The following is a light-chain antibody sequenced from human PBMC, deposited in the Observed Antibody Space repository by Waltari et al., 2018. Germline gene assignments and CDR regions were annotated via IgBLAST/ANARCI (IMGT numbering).Light chain of an antibody. J-gene: IGKJ2*01. CDR1: QGSSNS. CDR3: QQYYFTPYT. CDR2: GAS. Sequence: DIQMTKSPSSLSASVGDRVTITCRASQGSSNSLAWYQQKPGKAPKLLLYGASRLESGVPPRFSGGGSGTDYTLTISSLQPDDFATYYCQQYYFTPYTFGQGTKLDIK. V-gene: IGKV1-NL1*01.